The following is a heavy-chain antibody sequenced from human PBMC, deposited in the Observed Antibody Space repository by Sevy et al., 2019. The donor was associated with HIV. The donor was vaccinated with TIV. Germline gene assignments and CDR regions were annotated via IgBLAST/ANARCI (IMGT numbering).Heavy chain of an antibody. V-gene: IGHV3-21*01. J-gene: IGHJ4*02. CDR1: GFTFSSYS. CDR3: ATTGYYYGSGPSPQPFDY. Sequence: GESLKISCAASGFTFSSYSMNWVRQAPGKGLEWVSSISSSSSYIYDADSVKGRFTISRDNAKNSLYLQMNSLRAEDTAVYYCATTGYYYGSGPSPQPFDYWGQGTLVTVSS. D-gene: IGHD3-10*01. CDR2: ISSSSSYI.